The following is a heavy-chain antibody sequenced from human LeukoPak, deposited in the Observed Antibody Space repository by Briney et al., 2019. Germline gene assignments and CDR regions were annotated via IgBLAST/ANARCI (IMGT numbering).Heavy chain of an antibody. J-gene: IGHJ4*02. V-gene: IGHV1-3*01. D-gene: IGHD3-16*01. Sequence: GASVKVSCKASGYSFTNYAIHWVRQAPGQRLEWMGWINPGNSNTKYSQKFQGRVTITRDTSASTVYMDVSSLRSEDTAVYYCARAPGGDYWGQGTLVTVSS. CDR3: ARAPGGDY. CDR2: INPGNSNT. CDR1: GYSFTNYA.